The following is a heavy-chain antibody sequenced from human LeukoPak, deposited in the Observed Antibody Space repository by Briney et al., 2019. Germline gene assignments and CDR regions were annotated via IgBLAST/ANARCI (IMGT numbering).Heavy chain of an antibody. D-gene: IGHD1-26*01. CDR1: GGSISSGSYY. Sequence: SQTLSLTCTVSGGSISSGSYYWSWIRQPAGKGLEWIGRIYTSGSTNYNPSLKSRVTISVDTSKNQFSLKLSSVTAADTAVYYCARFGSYPHYFDYWGQGTLVTVSS. CDR3: ARFGSYPHYFDY. CDR2: IYTSGST. V-gene: IGHV4-61*02. J-gene: IGHJ4*02.